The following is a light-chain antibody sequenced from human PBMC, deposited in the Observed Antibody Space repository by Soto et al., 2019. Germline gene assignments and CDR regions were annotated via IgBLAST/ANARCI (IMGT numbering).Light chain of an antibody. J-gene: IGKJ4*01. Sequence: EIVLTQSPATLSLSPGERATLSCRASQSLNNYLAWYQQKPGQTPRLLIYDASNRAAGIPARFSGSGSGTDFTLTISSLEPEDVAVYYCQHRRSWPLTFGGGTKVEIK. CDR3: QHRRSWPLT. V-gene: IGKV3-11*01. CDR1: QSLNNY. CDR2: DAS.